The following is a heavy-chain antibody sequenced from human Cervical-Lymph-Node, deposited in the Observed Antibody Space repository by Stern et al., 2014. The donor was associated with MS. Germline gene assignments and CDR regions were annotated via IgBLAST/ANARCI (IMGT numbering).Heavy chain of an antibody. D-gene: IGHD1-1*01. CDR3: ARDNDDNGMDV. J-gene: IGHJ6*02. CDR1: EDTLRRFA. CDR2: IIPRFGTT. V-gene: IGHV1-69*01. Sequence: VQLVESGAEMKKPGSSVTVSCKASEDTLRRFAISWVRQAPGQGLEWMGGIIPRFGTTHYAQKFQGRVTFTADQSTGRVYMDLRSLKSEDTAVYYCARDNDDNGMDVWGQGTTITVSS.